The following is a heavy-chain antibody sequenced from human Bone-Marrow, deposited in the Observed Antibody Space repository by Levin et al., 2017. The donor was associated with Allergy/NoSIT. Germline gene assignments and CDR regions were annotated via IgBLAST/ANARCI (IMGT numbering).Heavy chain of an antibody. D-gene: IGHD5-12*01. Sequence: ASVKVSCKASGYTFNTYDINWVRQATGQGLEWMGWMNPKSGNTGYAQKFQGRVTMTRDTSVSTAYLELRSLRSEDSAVYYCASDWLGYRITNSCQSYFDYWGQGPLVTVSS. V-gene: IGHV1-8*01. CDR3: ASDWLGYRITNSCQSYFDY. J-gene: IGHJ4*02. CDR1: GYTFNTYD. CDR2: MNPKSGNT.